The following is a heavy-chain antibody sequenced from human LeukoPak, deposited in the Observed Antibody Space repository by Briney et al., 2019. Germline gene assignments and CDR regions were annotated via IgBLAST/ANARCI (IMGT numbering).Heavy chain of an antibody. D-gene: IGHD6-6*01. V-gene: IGHV3-48*01. CDR2: ISSSSSTI. CDR1: GFTFSSYS. CDR3: ASVRLGIAARPYYFDY. Sequence: PGGSLRLSCAASGFTFSSYSMNWVRQAPGKGLEWVSCISSSSSTIYYADSVKGRFTISRDNAKNSLYLQMNSLRAEDTAVYYCASVRLGIAARPYYFDYWGQGTLVTVSS. J-gene: IGHJ4*02.